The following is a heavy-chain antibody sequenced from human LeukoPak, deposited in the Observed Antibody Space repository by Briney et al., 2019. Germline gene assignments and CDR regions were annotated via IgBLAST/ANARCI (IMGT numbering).Heavy chain of an antibody. CDR2: IYYSGST. Sequence: SETLSLTCTVSGGSISSSSYYWGWIRQPPGKGLEWIGSIYYSGSTYYNPSLKSRVTISVDTSRNQFSLKLSSVTAADTAVYYCARGIYSSSWYSYWGQGTLVTVSS. V-gene: IGHV4-39*07. CDR1: GGSISSSSYY. J-gene: IGHJ4*02. CDR3: ARGIYSSSWYSY. D-gene: IGHD6-13*01.